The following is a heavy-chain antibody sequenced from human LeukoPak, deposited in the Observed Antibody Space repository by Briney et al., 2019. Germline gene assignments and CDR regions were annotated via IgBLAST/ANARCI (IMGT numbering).Heavy chain of an antibody. CDR1: GFTFSSHA. V-gene: IGHV3-30-3*01. Sequence: GGSLRLSCAASGFTFSSHAMHWVRQTPGKGLEWVTAISYDGSSKSYTDSVKGRFTVSRDNSKNTLYLQMNSLRAEDTAVYYCTRNDYGLYFFDYWGQGTLVTVSS. J-gene: IGHJ4*02. CDR3: TRNDYGLYFFDY. CDR2: ISYDGSSK. D-gene: IGHD4-17*01.